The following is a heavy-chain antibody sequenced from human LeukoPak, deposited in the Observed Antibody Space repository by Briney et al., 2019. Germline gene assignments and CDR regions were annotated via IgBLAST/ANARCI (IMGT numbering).Heavy chain of an antibody. CDR3: ARVGATYGDPLEYDY. J-gene: IGHJ4*02. CDR1: VYSFTKYG. V-gene: IGHV1-18*01. D-gene: IGHD1-26*01. Sequence: ASVNVSCTASVYSFTKYGISWVRQAPGQGREGMGWISGYSGNTNYAPKLQGRVTMTTDTSTSTAYMELRSLTSADTATYYCARVGATYGDPLEYDYWGQGTLVTVSS. CDR2: ISGYSGNT.